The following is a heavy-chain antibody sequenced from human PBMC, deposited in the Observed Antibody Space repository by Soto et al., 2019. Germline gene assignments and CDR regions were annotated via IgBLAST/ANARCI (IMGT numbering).Heavy chain of an antibody. Sequence: EVQLVESGGGLVQPGRSLRLSCAASGFNFDDHAMHWVRQVPGKGLEWVSFISWNGGSIDYADSVRGRFTISRDNAKNSLYLQMNSLRPEDTAFYYCTIGLDWRPEGYSEYWGQGTLVTVSS. CDR1: GFNFDDHA. V-gene: IGHV3-9*01. J-gene: IGHJ4*02. CDR3: TIGLDWRPEGYSEY. D-gene: IGHD3-3*01. CDR2: ISWNGGSI.